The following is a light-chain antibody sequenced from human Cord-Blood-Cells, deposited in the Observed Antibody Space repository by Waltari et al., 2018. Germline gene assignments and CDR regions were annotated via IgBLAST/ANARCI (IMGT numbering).Light chain of an antibody. CDR2: AAS. V-gene: IGKV1-39*01. CDR3: QHSYSTPYT. Sequence: IQMTQPLSSLPASVWHRVTITCRASQSISNYLNWYQQNPGKAPTLLIYAASSLQSGVPSMISSSGSTTDFTLTISSLQPEDFATYCCQHSYSTPYTFGQGTKLEIK. J-gene: IGKJ2*01. CDR1: QSISNY.